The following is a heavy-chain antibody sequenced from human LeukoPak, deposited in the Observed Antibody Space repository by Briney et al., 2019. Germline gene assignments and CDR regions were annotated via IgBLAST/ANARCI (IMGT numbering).Heavy chain of an antibody. J-gene: IGHJ4*02. V-gene: IGHV3-7*03. CDR1: GFTFSSYW. D-gene: IGHD6-13*01. CDR3: ARDSFWYSSSWYPDYFDY. CDR2: IKQDGSEI. Sequence: GGSLRLSCAASGFTFSSYWMNWVRQAPGKGLEWVANIKQDGSEIYYVDSVKGRFTISRDNAKNSLYLQMNSLRAEDTAVYYCARDSFWYSSSWYPDYFDYWGQGTLVTVSS.